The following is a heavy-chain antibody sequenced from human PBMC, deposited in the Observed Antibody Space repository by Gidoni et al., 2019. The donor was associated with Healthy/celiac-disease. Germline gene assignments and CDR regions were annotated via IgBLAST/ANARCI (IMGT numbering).Heavy chain of an antibody. CDR1: GGSISSGGYS. CDR3: ARFRGVISNDAFDI. Sequence: QLQLQESGSGLVKPSQTLSLTCAVSGGSISSGGYSWSWIRQPPGKGLEWIGYIYHSGSTYYNPSLKSRVTISVDRSKNQFSLKLSSVTAADTAVYYCARFRGVISNDAFDIWGQGTMVTVSS. V-gene: IGHV4-30-2*01. CDR2: IYHSGST. D-gene: IGHD3-16*02. J-gene: IGHJ3*02.